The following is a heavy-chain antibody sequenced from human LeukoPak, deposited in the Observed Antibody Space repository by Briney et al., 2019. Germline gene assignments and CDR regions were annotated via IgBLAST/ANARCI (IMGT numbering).Heavy chain of an antibody. V-gene: IGHV3-72*01. D-gene: IGHD1-26*01. CDR2: IRNKANSYTT. Sequence: GGSLRLSCAASGFTFSDHYMDWVRQAPEKGLEWVARIRNKANSYTTEYAASVKGRFTTSRDDSGNSLFLQMNTLQTEDTAVYYCARSGSYLPFDYWGQGTLVTVSS. CDR1: GFTFSDHY. J-gene: IGHJ4*02. CDR3: ARSGSYLPFDY.